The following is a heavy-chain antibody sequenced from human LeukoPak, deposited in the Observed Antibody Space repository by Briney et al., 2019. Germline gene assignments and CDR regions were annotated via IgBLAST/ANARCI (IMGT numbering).Heavy chain of an antibody. J-gene: IGHJ5*02. CDR2: ISSSSSTI. D-gene: IGHD4-17*01. Sequence: GGSLRLSCATSGFTFTTYNMNWVRQAPGKGLEWVSFISSSSSTIYYADSVKGRFTISRDNSKNTLYLQMNSLRAEDTAVYYCARDRITPMTTVTTGWFDPWGQGTLVTVSS. CDR3: ARDRITPMTTVTTGWFDP. CDR1: GFTFTTYN. V-gene: IGHV3-48*01.